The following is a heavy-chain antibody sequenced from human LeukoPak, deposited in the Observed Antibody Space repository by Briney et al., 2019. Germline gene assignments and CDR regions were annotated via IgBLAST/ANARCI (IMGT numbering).Heavy chain of an antibody. V-gene: IGHV4-59*01. J-gene: IGHJ3*02. Sequence: SETLSLTCTVSGGSISSYYWSWIRQPPGKGLEWIGYIYYSGSTNYNPSLKSRVTISVDTSKNQFSLKLSSVTAADTAVYYCARGEDTAMVTEAFDIWGQGTMVTVSS. D-gene: IGHD5-18*01. CDR1: GGSISSYY. CDR2: IYYSGST. CDR3: ARGEDTAMVTEAFDI.